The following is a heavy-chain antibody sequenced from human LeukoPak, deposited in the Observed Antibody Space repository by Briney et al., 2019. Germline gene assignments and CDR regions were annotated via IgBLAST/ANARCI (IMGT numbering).Heavy chain of an antibody. Sequence: GGSLRLSCAASGFTFGSYAMSWVRQAPGKGLELVSGISTSGGTTSYAESVKGRFTIARDNPTNTLYMEMNSLKDEDTAVYYCAVMHGYYDGSGYWVQWGQGTLVTVSS. D-gene: IGHD3-22*01. V-gene: IGHV3-23*01. J-gene: IGHJ4*02. CDR1: GFTFGSYA. CDR2: ISTSGGTT. CDR3: AVMHGYYDGSGYWVQ.